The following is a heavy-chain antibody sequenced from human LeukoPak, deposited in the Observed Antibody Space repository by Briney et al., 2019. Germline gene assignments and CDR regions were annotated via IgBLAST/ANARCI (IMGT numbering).Heavy chain of an antibody. D-gene: IGHD6-19*01. CDR1: GFTFSSYE. J-gene: IGHJ4*02. CDR3: ARVKGSGWYAVDY. V-gene: IGHV3-48*03. Sequence: GGSLRLSCAASGFTFSSYEMNWVRQAPGEGLEWVSYISSSGSTIYYADSVKGRFTISRDNAKNSLYLQMDSLRAEDTAVYYCARVKGSGWYAVDYWGQGALVTVSS. CDR2: ISSSGSTI.